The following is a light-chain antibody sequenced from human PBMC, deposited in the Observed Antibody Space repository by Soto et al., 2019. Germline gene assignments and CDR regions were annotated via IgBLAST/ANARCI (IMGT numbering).Light chain of an antibody. CDR3: QKYNSAPRT. CDR1: QGIRNY. CDR2: VAS. V-gene: IGKV1-27*01. Sequence: DIQMTQSPSSLSASVGERVTITCRASQGIRNYVAWYQQKPGKVPKLLIYVASTLQSGVPSRFSGSGSGTVFPLTISSLQAEDVGTYYCQKYNSAPRTFGGGTKVEIK. J-gene: IGKJ4*01.